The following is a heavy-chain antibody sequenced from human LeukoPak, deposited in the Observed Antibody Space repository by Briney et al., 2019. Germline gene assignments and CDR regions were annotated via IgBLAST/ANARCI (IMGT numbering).Heavy chain of an antibody. CDR1: GGTFSSYA. J-gene: IGHJ6*03. V-gene: IGHV1-69*05. CDR2: IIPIFGTA. CDR3: ARDFHYDILTGYYKYYYYYMDV. Sequence: GSSVKVSCKASGGTFSSYAISWVRQAPGQGLEWMGGIIPIFGTANYAQKFQGRVTMTTDTSTSTAYMELRSLRSDDTAVYYCARDFHYDILTGYYKYYYYYMDVWGKGTTVTVSS. D-gene: IGHD3-9*01.